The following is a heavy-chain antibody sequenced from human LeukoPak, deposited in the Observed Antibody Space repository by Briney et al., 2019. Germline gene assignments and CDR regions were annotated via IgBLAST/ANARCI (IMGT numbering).Heavy chain of an antibody. Sequence: GGSLRLSCAASGFTFSSYSMNWVRQAPGKGLEWVSSISSSSSYIYYADSVKGRFTISRDNAKNSLYLQMNSLRAEDTAVYYCAREVEGDYGSGTFFDLWGQGNMVTVSS. D-gene: IGHD3-10*01. CDR2: ISSSSSYI. V-gene: IGHV3-21*01. CDR3: AREVEGDYGSGTFFDL. CDR1: GFTFSSYS. J-gene: IGHJ4*02.